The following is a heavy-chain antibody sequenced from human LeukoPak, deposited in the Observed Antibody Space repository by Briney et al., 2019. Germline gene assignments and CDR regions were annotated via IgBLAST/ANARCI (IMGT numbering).Heavy chain of an antibody. V-gene: IGHV4-34*01. CDR2: INHSGST. J-gene: IGHJ5*02. CDR3: ARTTEDCNSASCYQYCFDP. D-gene: IGHD2-2*01. CDR1: GGSFSGYY. Sequence: SETLSLTCAVYGGSFSGYYWSWIRQPPGKGLEWIGEINHSGSTNYNPSLKSRVTISVDTSKNQFSLKLSSVTAADTAVYYCARTTEDCNSASCYQYCFDPWGQGTLVTVSS.